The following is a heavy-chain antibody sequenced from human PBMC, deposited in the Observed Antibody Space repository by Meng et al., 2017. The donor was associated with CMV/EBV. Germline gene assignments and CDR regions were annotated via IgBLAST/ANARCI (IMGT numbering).Heavy chain of an antibody. J-gene: IGHJ4*02. CDR2: IRYDGNNK. D-gene: IGHD4-11*01. CDR1: GFTFSSYG. CDR3: AKDRVSQFDY. V-gene: IGHV3-30*02. Sequence: GESLKISCAASGFTFSSYGMHWVRQAPGKGLEWVAFIRYDGNNKYYADSVKGRFTISRDNSKNTLYLQMNSLRAEDTAVYYCAKDRVSQFDYWGQGTLVTVSS.